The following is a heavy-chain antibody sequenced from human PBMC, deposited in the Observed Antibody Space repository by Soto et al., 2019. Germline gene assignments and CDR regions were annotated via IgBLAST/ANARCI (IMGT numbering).Heavy chain of an antibody. V-gene: IGHV1-18*01. J-gene: IGHJ3*02. CDR1: GYTFTSYG. CDR3: ARDRADIVLVPAAMVVEAFDI. Sequence: ASVKVSCKASGYTFTSYGISWVRQAPGQGLEWMGWISAYNGNTNYAQKLQGRVTMTTDTSTSTAYMELRSLRSDDTAVYYCARDRADIVLVPAAMVVEAFDIWGQGTMVTVSS. CDR2: ISAYNGNT. D-gene: IGHD2-2*01.